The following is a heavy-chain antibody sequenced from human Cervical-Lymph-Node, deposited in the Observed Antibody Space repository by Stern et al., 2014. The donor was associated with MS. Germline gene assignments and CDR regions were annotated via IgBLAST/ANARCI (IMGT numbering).Heavy chain of an antibody. V-gene: IGHV4-59*01. D-gene: IGHD2-21*02. Sequence: QVQLQESGPGLVKPSETLSLTCTVSGGSISSYYWSWIRQPPGKGLEWLGHIYYSGSTNYNPSLKSRVTISVDTSKNQFSLKLSSVTAADTAVYYCARELAYCGGDCYWDDAFDIWGQGTMVTVSS. CDR1: GGSISSYY. CDR3: ARELAYCGGDCYWDDAFDI. J-gene: IGHJ3*02. CDR2: IYYSGST.